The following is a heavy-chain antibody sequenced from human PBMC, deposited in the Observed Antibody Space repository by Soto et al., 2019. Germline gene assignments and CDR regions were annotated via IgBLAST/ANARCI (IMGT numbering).Heavy chain of an antibody. Sequence: GESLKISCKTSGYSFISYWVAWVRQLPGKGLEWMGTFYPGDSTSTYSPSFQGQVTISVDKSISTAYLQLSSLKASDTAMYYCARIIGYCRNNDCSLNFDIWGQGTMVTVSS. D-gene: IGHD2-15*01. V-gene: IGHV5-51*01. CDR1: GYSFISYW. J-gene: IGHJ3*02. CDR2: FYPGDSTS. CDR3: ARIIGYCRNNDCSLNFDI.